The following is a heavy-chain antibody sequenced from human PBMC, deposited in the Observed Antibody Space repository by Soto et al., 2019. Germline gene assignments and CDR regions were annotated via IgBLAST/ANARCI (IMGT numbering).Heavy chain of an antibody. J-gene: IGHJ4*02. Sequence: PGGSLRLSCAASGFTFSSYGMHWVRQAPGKGLEWVAIISYDEINKYYADSVKGRFTISRDNSKNTLYLQMNSLRAEDTAVYYCAKSVYNWNDGFFEYWGQGTLVTVS. D-gene: IGHD1-1*01. CDR1: GFTFSSYG. V-gene: IGHV3-30*18. CDR3: AKSVYNWNDGFFEY. CDR2: ISYDEINK.